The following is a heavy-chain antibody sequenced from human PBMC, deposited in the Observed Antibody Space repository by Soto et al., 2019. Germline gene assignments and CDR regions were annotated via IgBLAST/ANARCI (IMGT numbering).Heavy chain of an antibody. CDR3: AKDHLTTTVTTVGY. D-gene: IGHD4-17*01. CDR1: GFTFSNYG. J-gene: IGHJ4*02. Sequence: QVQLVESGGGVVQPGRSLRLSCAASGFTFSNYGMHWVRQDPGKGLEWVAVISYHGSDKYYADSVKGRFTISRDNSNNTLYLQMDSLRAEDTAVYYWAKDHLTTTVTTVGYWGQGTLVTVSS. CDR2: ISYHGSDK. V-gene: IGHV3-30*18.